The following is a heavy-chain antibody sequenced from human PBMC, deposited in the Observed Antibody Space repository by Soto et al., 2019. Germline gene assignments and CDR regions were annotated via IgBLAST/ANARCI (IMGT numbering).Heavy chain of an antibody. CDR3: ARGSLWFGELLSFYYYYGMDV. Sequence: GESLKISCKGSGYSFTSYWISWVRQMPGKGLEWMGRIDPSDSYTNYSPSFQGHVAISADKSISTAYLQWSSLKASDTAMYYCARGSLWFGELLSFYYYYGMDVWGQGATVTVSS. V-gene: IGHV5-10-1*01. D-gene: IGHD3-10*01. CDR1: GYSFTSYW. CDR2: IDPSDSYT. J-gene: IGHJ6*02.